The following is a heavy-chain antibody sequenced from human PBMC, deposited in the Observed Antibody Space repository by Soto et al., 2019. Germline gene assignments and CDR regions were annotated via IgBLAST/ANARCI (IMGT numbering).Heavy chain of an antibody. Sequence: QVQLVESGGGVVQPGRSLRLSCAASGFTFSSYGMHWVRQAPGKGLEWVAVISYDGSNKYYADSVKGRFTISRDNSKNPLYLQMNSLRAEDTAVYYCAKGQYGPRYGMDVWGQGTTVTVSS. CDR1: GFTFSSYG. J-gene: IGHJ6*02. CDR2: ISYDGSNK. V-gene: IGHV3-30*18. D-gene: IGHD3-10*01. CDR3: AKGQYGPRYGMDV.